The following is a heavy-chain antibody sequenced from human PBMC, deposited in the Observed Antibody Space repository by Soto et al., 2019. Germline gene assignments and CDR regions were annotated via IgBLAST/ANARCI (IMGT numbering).Heavy chain of an antibody. J-gene: IGHJ3*02. V-gene: IGHV3-23*01. CDR3: AKDGGTPPRVSAFDS. CDR1: GFIFNNDA. D-gene: IGHD3-16*01. CDR2: ISGSGGST. Sequence: PGGSLRLSCAASGFIFNNDAKSWVRQAPGKGLEWVSAISGSGGSTYYADSVKGRFTISRDNSKNTLYLQMNSLRAEDTAVYYCAKDGGTPPRVSAFDSWGQGTMVTVSS.